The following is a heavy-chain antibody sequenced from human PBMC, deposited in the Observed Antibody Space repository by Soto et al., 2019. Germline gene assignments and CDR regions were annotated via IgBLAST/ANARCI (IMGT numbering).Heavy chain of an antibody. V-gene: IGHV3-30-3*01. D-gene: IGHD3-9*01. Sequence: GGSLRLSCAASGFTFRTYTMHWVRQAPGKGLEWVAVISHDGSNKYYGESVKGRSTISRDNSKNTLSLQMISLRVEDTAVYYCARDGGGSILTGSNWFDPWGQGTLVTVSS. CDR3: ARDGGGSILTGSNWFDP. CDR1: GFTFRTYT. J-gene: IGHJ5*02. CDR2: ISHDGSNK.